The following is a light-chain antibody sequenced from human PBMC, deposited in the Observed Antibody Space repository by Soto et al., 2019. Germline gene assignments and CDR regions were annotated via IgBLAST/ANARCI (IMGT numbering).Light chain of an antibody. J-gene: IGLJ2*01. V-gene: IGLV3-21*02. CDR3: QVWDRTSDVV. CDR2: DDS. Sequence: SYELTQPPSVSVAPGQTARITCGGNYIGSRSVHWYHQKPGQAPVLVVHDDSDRPSGIPERFSGSKSENTATLTISRVEAGDEADFYCQVWDRTSDVVFGGGTKVTVL. CDR1: YIGSRS.